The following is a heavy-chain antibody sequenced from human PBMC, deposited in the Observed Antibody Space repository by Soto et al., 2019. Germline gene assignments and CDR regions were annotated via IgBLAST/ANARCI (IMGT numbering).Heavy chain of an antibody. CDR1: GGSISSGDYY. J-gene: IGHJ4*02. D-gene: IGHD6-13*01. Sequence: PSETLSLTCTVSGGSISSGDYYWSWIRQPPGKGLEWIGYIYYSGSTYYNPSLKSRVTISVDTSKNQFSLKLSSVTAADTAVYYCARAGGIPAAGTSYWGQGTLVTVSS. CDR3: ARAGGIPAAGTSY. CDR2: IYYSGST. V-gene: IGHV4-30-4*01.